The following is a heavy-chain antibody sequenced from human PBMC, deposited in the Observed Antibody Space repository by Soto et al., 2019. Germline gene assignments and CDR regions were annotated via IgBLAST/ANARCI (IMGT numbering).Heavy chain of an antibody. CDR2: TYYRSKWYN. CDR1: GDSVSSNSAA. V-gene: IGHV6-1*01. Sequence: PSQTLSLTCAISGDSVSSNSAAWNWIRQSPSRGLEWLGRTYYRSKWYNDYAVSVKSRITINPDTSKNQFSLQLNSVTPEDTAVYYCARDFSVFVQSSSSSRGNWFDPWGQGTLVTVSS. D-gene: IGHD6-6*01. CDR3: ARDFSVFVQSSSSSRGNWFDP. J-gene: IGHJ5*02.